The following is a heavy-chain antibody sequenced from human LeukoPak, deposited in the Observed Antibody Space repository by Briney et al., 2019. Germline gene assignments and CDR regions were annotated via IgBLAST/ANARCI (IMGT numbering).Heavy chain of an antibody. Sequence: PGGSLSLSCAASGFTFGTYWMHWVRQGPGKGLVWVSRINPDGSSTTYADSVKGRFTISRDNAKNTLYLQMSSLRAEHTAVYYCARGRYYYDPLDYRRQGTLVSVSS. D-gene: IGHD3-22*01. CDR3: ARGRYYYDPLDY. J-gene: IGHJ4*02. V-gene: IGHV3-74*01. CDR2: INPDGSST. CDR1: GFTFGTYW.